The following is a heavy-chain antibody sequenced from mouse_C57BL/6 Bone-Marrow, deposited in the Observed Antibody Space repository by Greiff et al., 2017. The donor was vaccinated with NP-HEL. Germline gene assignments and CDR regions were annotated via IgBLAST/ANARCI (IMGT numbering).Heavy chain of an antibody. D-gene: IGHD1-1*01. Sequence: QVQLQQSGPGLVAPSQSLSITCTVSGFSLTSYGVDWVRQSPGKGLEWLGVIWGVGSTNYNSALKSRLSISKDNSKSQVFLKMNSLQTDDTAMYYCATRYYYGSRAWFAYWGQGTLVTVSA. CDR3: ATRYYYGSRAWFAY. CDR1: GFSLTSYG. V-gene: IGHV2-6*01. J-gene: IGHJ3*01. CDR2: IWGVGST.